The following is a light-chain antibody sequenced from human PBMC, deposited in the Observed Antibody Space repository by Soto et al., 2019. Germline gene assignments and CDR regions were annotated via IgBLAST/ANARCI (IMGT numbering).Light chain of an antibody. CDR3: SSYTNSNTRV. J-gene: IGLJ2*01. Sequence: QSALTQPASVSGSPGQSITISCTGTSSDVGGYDYVSWYQQHPDKAPKLMIHDVSNRPSGVSNRFSGSKSGNTASLTISGLQAEDEADYYCSSYTNSNTRVFGGGTKVTVL. CDR1: SSDVGGYDY. CDR2: DVS. V-gene: IGLV2-14*01.